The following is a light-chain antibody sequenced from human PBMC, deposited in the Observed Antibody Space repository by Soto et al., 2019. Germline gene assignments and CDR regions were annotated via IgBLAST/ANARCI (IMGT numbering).Light chain of an antibody. CDR3: SSYTSSSPDWV. CDR2: EVS. V-gene: IGLV2-14*01. Sequence: QSALTRPASVSGSPGRSITISCTGTSSDVGGYNYVSWYQQPPGKAPKLMIYEVSNRPAGVSNRFSGSKSGNTASLTISGLQAEDEADYYCSSYTSSSPDWVFGGGTKLTVL. CDR1: SSDVGGYNY. J-gene: IGLJ3*02.